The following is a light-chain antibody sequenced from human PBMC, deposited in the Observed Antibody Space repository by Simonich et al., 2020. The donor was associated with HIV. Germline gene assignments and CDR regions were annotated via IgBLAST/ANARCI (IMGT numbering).Light chain of an antibody. CDR2: WAS. V-gene: IGKV4-1*01. CDR1: RTILYSPNNKNY. Sequence: DIVMTQSPDSLAVSLGERATINCKSSRTILYSPNNKNYLAWYQQKPGHPPKLLIYWASTRESGVPDRFSGSGSGTDFTLTISSLQAEDVAVYYCQQYYSTLTFGGGTKVEIK. J-gene: IGKJ4*01. CDR3: QQYYSTLT.